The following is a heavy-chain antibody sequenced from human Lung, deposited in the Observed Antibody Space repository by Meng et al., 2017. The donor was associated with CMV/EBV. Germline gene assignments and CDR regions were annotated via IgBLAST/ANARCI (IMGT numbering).Heavy chain of an antibody. J-gene: IGHJ6*02. CDR1: GFTFSSYW. D-gene: IGHD6-6*01. V-gene: IGHV3-7*01. CDR2: IKQDGSEK. Sequence: GESXKISXAASGFTFSSYWMSWVRQAPGKGLEWVANIKQDGSEKYYVDSVKGRFTISRDNAKNSLYLQMNSLRAEDTAVYYCARDSKISSGSSSYYYYYGMDVWGQGTXVTVSS. CDR3: ARDSKISSGSSSYYYYYGMDV.